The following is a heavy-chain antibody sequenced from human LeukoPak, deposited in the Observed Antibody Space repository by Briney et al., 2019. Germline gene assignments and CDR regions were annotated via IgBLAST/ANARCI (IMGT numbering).Heavy chain of an antibody. D-gene: IGHD3-10*01. CDR2: ISYDGSNK. J-gene: IGHJ4*02. Sequence: PGGSLRLSCAASGFTFSTYAMHWVRQAPGKGLDWVAVISYDGSNKYYADSVKGRFTISRDNSKNTPYLQMNSLRAEDTAVYYCARDRGYFDYWGQGTLVTVSS. V-gene: IGHV3-30-3*01. CDR1: GFTFSTYA. CDR3: ARDRGYFDY.